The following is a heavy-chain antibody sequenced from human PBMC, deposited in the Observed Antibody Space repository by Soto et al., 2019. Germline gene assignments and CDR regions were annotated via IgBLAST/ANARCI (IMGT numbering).Heavy chain of an antibody. V-gene: IGHV4-59*01. CDR3: ARDTAVYYDILTGYTRGWFDP. CDR1: GGSISSYY. Sequence: SETLSLTCTVSGGSISSYYWSWIRQPPGKGLEWIGYIYYSGSTNYNPSLKSRVTISVDTSKNQFSLKLSSVTAAETAVYYCARDTAVYYDILTGYTRGWFDPWGQGTLVTVSS. CDR2: IYYSGST. D-gene: IGHD3-9*01. J-gene: IGHJ5*02.